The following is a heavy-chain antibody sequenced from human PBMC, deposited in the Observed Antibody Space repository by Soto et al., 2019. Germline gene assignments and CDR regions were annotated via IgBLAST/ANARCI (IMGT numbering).Heavy chain of an antibody. V-gene: IGHV4-34*01. D-gene: IGHD3-10*01. CDR3: AIDLLLWFGELSRRGGYYYYMDV. CDR2: INDSGST. J-gene: IGHJ6*03. CDR1: GGSFSGYY. Sequence: QVQLQQWGAGLLKPSETLSLTCAVYGGSFSGYYWSWIRQTPGKGLEWIGEINDSGSTNNNPSLKSRVTRVVDTPKSQFSLKLRSVTAAATAVYYCAIDLLLWFGELSRRGGYYYYMDVWGKGTTVIGSS.